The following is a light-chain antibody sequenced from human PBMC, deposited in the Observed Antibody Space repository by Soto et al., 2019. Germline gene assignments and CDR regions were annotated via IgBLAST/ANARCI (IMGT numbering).Light chain of an antibody. J-gene: IGKJ4*01. CDR3: KKSKNTPFF. Sequence: DIQMTQSPSSLSASVGDRVTITCRTNQNIRRYLNWYQQKPGKAPKILVSAASSLQSGVPSRFSGSGSGTIFTLTIRSLKHKYFEIYYGKKSKNTPFFLGGGT. V-gene: IGKV1-39*01. CDR2: AAS. CDR1: QNIRRY.